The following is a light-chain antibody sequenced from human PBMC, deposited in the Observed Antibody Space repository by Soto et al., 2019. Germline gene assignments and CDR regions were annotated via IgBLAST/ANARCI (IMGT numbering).Light chain of an antibody. Sequence: EIVMTQSPATLSVSPGERATLSCRASQSVSSNLAWYQQKPGQAHRLLIYGASTRATGIPARFSGSGSGTEFTLTISSPQSEDFATYYCQQYNGYSTWTFGQGTKVDIK. CDR2: GAS. V-gene: IGKV3-15*01. CDR1: QSVSSN. J-gene: IGKJ1*01. CDR3: QQYNGYSTWT.